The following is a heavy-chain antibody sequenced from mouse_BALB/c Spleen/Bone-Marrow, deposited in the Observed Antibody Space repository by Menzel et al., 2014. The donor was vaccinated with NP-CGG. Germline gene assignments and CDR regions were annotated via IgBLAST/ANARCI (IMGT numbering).Heavy chain of an antibody. CDR3: ARLLGYYFDY. D-gene: IGHD1-1*01. Sequence: VQLQQSGPELVKPGASVKISCKASGYAFSSSWMNWVKQRPGQGLEWIGRIYPGDGDTNYNGKFKGKATLTADKSSSTAYMQLSSLTSVDSAVYFCARLLGYYFDYWGQGTTLTVS. CDR2: IYPGDGDT. J-gene: IGHJ2*01. CDR1: GYAFSSSW. V-gene: IGHV1-82*01.